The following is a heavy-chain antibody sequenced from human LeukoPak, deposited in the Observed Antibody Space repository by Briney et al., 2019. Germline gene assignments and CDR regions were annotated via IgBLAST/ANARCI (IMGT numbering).Heavy chain of an antibody. CDR3: AKVRLEWLLEGAFDY. Sequence: SCKASGYTFTSYGMHWVRQAPGKGLEWVAFIRYDGSNKYYADSVKGRFTVSRDNSKNTLYLQMNSLRAEDTAVYYCAKVRLEWLLEGAFDYWGQGTLVTVSS. CDR1: GYTFTSYG. V-gene: IGHV3-30*02. D-gene: IGHD3-3*01. J-gene: IGHJ4*02. CDR2: IRYDGSNK.